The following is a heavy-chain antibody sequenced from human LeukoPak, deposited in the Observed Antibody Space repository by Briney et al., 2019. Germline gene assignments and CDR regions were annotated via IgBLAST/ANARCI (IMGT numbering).Heavy chain of an antibody. J-gene: IGHJ4*02. CDR2: ISGSGGST. CDR1: GFTFSSYW. D-gene: IGHD6-13*01. CDR3: AKTSASSSWTPFDY. Sequence: PGGSLRLSCAASGFTFSSYWMSWVRQAPGKGLEWVSAISGSGGSTYYADSVKGRFTISRDNSKNTLYLQMNSLRAEDTAVYYCAKTSASSSWTPFDYWGQGTLVTVSS. V-gene: IGHV3-23*01.